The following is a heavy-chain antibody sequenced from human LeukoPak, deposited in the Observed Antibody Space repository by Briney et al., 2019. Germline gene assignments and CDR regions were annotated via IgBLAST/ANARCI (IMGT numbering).Heavy chain of an antibody. CDR2: INPYNGNT. V-gene: IGHV1-18*01. CDR1: GYTFITYG. D-gene: IGHD3-22*01. Sequence: ASVKVSCKASGYTFITYGINWVRQAPGQGPEWMGWINPYNGNTKYAQKFQGRVTMTTDTSTSTSYMELRSLRSDDTAVYYCARLGSRGYFAIDYWGQGTLDTLAS. CDR3: ARLGSRGYFAIDY. J-gene: IGHJ4*02.